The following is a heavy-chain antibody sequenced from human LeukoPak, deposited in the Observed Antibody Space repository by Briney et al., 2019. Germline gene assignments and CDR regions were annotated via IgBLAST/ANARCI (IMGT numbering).Heavy chain of an antibody. J-gene: IGHJ4*02. CDR1: GFTFSSFN. CDR2: ISSSSTII. Sequence: GGSLRPSCAASGFTFSSFNMNWVRQAPGKGLEWVSYISSSSTIIYYADSVKGRFTISRDNAKNSLYLQMNSLRAEDTSVYYCARDDLSYFDYWGQGTLVTVSS. CDR3: ARDDLSYFDY. V-gene: IGHV3-48*04.